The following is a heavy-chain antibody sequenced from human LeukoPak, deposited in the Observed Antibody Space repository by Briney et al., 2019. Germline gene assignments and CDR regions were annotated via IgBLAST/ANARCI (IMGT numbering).Heavy chain of an antibody. CDR3: ARGFYDFLTGYYLDV. Sequence: SETLSLTCTVSGGSISSYYWSWIRQPPGKGLEWIGYIYTSGSTSYNSFLTSRVTMSVDTSNNHFSLRLSSVTAADTAVYYCARGFYDFLTGYYLDVWGKGTTVTVSS. V-gene: IGHV4-4*09. CDR1: GGSISSYY. J-gene: IGHJ6*04. CDR2: IYTSGST. D-gene: IGHD3-9*01.